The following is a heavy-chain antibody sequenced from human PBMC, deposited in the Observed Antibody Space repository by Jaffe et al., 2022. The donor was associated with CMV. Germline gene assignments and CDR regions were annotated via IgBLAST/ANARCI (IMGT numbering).Heavy chain of an antibody. Sequence: EVQLVESGGGLVKPGGSLRLSCAASGFTFSSYSMNWVRQAPGKGLEWVSSISSSSSYIYYADSVKGRFTISRDNAKNSLYLQMNSLRAEDTAVYYCARSGTYGPNYYYYYMDVWGKGTTVTVSS. CDR3: ARSGTYGPNYYYYYMDV. J-gene: IGHJ6*03. V-gene: IGHV3-21*01. CDR1: GFTFSSYS. D-gene: IGHD3-10*01. CDR2: ISSSSSYI.